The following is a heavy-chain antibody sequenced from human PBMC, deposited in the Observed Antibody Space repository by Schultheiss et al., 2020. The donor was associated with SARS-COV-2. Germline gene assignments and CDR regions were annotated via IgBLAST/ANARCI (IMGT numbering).Heavy chain of an antibody. CDR3: ARVGAPITIFGVVRDPLDI. V-gene: IGHV3-21*05. CDR2: ISSSSSYT. J-gene: IGHJ3*02. CDR1: GFTFSSYA. D-gene: IGHD3-3*01. Sequence: GGSLRLSCAASGFTFSSYAMSWIRQAPGKGLEWVSYISSSSSYTNYADSVKGRFTISRDNAKNSMYLQMNSLRAEDTAVYYCARVGAPITIFGVVRDPLDIWGQGTMVTVSS.